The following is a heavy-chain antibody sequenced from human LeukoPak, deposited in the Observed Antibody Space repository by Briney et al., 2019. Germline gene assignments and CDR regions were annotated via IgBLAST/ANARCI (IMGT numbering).Heavy chain of an antibody. V-gene: IGHV4-34*01. Sequence: PGGSLRLSCAASGFTFSSYAMSWVRQSPGKGLEWIGEINHSGSTNYNPSLKSRVTISVDTSKNQFSLKLNSVTAADTAVYYCARRRQYDSSLFWNFDLWGRGTLVTVSS. J-gene: IGHJ2*01. CDR1: GFTFSSYA. D-gene: IGHD6-6*01. CDR2: INHSGST. CDR3: ARRRQYDSSLFWNFDL.